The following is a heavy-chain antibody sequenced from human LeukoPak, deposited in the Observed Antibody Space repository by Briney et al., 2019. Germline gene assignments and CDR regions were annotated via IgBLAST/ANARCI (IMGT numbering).Heavy chain of an antibody. V-gene: IGHV5-51*01. D-gene: IGHD3-3*01. CDR3: ARWSITIFGVVERDAFDI. CDR2: IYPGDSDT. Sequence: GESLKISCKGSGYNFISYWIGWVRQMPGKGLEWMGIIYPGDSDTRYSPSFQGQVTISADKSISTAYLQWSSLKASDTAMYYCARWSITIFGVVERDAFDIWGQGTMVTVSS. CDR1: GYNFISYW. J-gene: IGHJ3*02.